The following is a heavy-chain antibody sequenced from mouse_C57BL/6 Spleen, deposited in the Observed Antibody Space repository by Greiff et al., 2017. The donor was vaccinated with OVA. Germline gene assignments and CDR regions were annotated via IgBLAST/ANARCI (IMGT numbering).Heavy chain of an antibody. J-gene: IGHJ1*03. CDR2: IRLKSDNYAT. CDR1: GFTFSNYW. CDR3: TGPTYYYGSSYGYFDV. Sequence: EVNVVESGGGLVQPGGSMKLSCVASGFTFSNYWMNWVRQSPEKGLEWVAQIRLKSDNYATHYAESVKGRFTISRDDSKSSVYLQMNNLRAEDTGIYYCTGPTYYYGSSYGYFDVWGTGTTVTVSS. D-gene: IGHD1-1*01. V-gene: IGHV6-3*01.